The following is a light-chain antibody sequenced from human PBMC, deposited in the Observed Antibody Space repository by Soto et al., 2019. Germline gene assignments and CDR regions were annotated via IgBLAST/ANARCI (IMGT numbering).Light chain of an antibody. V-gene: IGLV2-11*01. Sequence: QSVLTQPRSVSGSPGQSVTISCIGTNSDIGGYNYVSWYRQYPGKAPKVVIYDVNKRPLGVPDRFSGSKSANTASLTISGLQAEDEADYYCCSYAGSYTFVFGTGTKVTVL. CDR2: DVN. CDR1: NSDIGGYNY. CDR3: CSYAGSYTFV. J-gene: IGLJ1*01.